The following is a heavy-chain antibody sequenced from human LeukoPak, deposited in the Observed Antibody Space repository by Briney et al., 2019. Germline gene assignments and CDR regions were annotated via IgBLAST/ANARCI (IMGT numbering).Heavy chain of an antibody. Sequence: ASVKVSCKASGCTFSSYAISWVRQAPGQGLEWVGGIIPIFGTANYAQKFQGRVTITTDESTSTAYMELSSLRSEDTAVYYCARGANGLITMVRGVTYNWFDPWGQGTLVTVSS. CDR1: GCTFSSYA. V-gene: IGHV1-69*05. CDR2: IIPIFGTA. J-gene: IGHJ5*02. CDR3: ARGANGLITMVRGVTYNWFDP. D-gene: IGHD3-10*01.